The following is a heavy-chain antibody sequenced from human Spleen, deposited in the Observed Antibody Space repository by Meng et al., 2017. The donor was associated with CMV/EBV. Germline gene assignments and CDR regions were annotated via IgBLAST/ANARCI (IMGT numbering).Heavy chain of an antibody. D-gene: IGHD3-10*01. V-gene: IGHV4-34*02. CDR1: GGSFSGYY. CDR3: CSRRFGEWGY. J-gene: IGHJ4*02. Sequence: QAALPQVGAGMFTPSDTLSCTCAVYGGSFSGYYWSWIRQPPGKGLEWIGEINHSGSTNYNPSLKSRVTISVDTSKNQFSLKLSSVTAADTAVYYCCSRRFGEWGYWGQGTLVTVSS. CDR2: INHSGST.